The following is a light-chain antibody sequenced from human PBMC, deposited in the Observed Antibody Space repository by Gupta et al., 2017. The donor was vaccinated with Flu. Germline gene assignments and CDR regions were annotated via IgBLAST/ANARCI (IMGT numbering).Light chain of an antibody. Sequence: DIVMTKSPDSLAVSLGERATINCKSSQSILYSSNNKNYLAWYQQKPVQPPKLLIYWASTRESGVPDRFSGSGSVTDFTLTIRSLQAEDVAVYYCQQYYGTPYTFGQGTKVEIK. V-gene: IGKV4-1*01. CDR1: QSILYSSNNKNY. CDR2: WAS. CDR3: QQYYGTPYT. J-gene: IGKJ2*01.